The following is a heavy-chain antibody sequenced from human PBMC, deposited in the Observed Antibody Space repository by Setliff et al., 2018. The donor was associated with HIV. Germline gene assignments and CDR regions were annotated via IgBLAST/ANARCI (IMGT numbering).Heavy chain of an antibody. D-gene: IGHD3-3*01. Sequence: PSETLSLTCTVSGGSISSTSYYWNWIRQPAGKGLEWIGRIYDSGTTNYNPSLRSRITISADPSKNQFSLNLTSVTAADTAVYYCARIRITIFGVVNRGDYFDYWGQGNLVTVSS. J-gene: IGHJ4*02. CDR2: IYDSGTT. CDR1: GGSISSTSYY. V-gene: IGHV4-61*02. CDR3: ARIRITIFGVVNRGDYFDY.